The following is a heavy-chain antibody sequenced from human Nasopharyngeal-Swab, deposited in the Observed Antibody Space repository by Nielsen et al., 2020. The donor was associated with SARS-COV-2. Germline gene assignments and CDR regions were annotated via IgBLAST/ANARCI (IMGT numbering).Heavy chain of an antibody. CDR2: IYPGDSDT. D-gene: IGHD6-6*01. J-gene: IGHJ5*02. Sequence: KVSCKGSGYSFTSYWIGWVRQMPGKGLEWVGIIYPGDSDTRYSPSFQGQVTISVDKSISTAYLQWSSLKASDTAMYYCAREYSRSGNWFDPWGQGSLVTVSS. CDR3: AREYSRSGNWFDP. V-gene: IGHV5-51*01. CDR1: GYSFTSYW.